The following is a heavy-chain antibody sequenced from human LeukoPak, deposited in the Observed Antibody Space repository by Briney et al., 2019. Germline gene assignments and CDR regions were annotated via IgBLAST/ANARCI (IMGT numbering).Heavy chain of an antibody. J-gene: IGHJ4*02. CDR2: ISSSPTYI. V-gene: IGHV3-21*01. CDR1: RFTFISYG. CDR3: ARAQYDFWSGAGFDY. D-gene: IGHD3-3*01. Sequence: PGGSLRLSCASSRFTFISYGTNWVRQAPGKGLEWVSSISSSPTYIYYADSVKGRFTISRDNAKNSLYLQMNSRRAEDTAVYYCARAQYDFWSGAGFDYWGQGTLVTVSS.